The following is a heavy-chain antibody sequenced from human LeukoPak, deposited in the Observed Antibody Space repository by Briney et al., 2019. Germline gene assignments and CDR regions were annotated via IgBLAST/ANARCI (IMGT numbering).Heavy chain of an antibody. J-gene: IGHJ4*02. Sequence: KPSGTLSLTCAVSGASIDSHSWWSWVRQPPGKGLEWIGEIYHSGGANYKPSLKSRVTMSVDTSKNHFSLKLTSVTAADTAVYYCAYNRNFALDNWGQGTLVPVSS. CDR2: IYHSGGA. CDR3: AYNRNFALDN. CDR1: GASIDSHSW. V-gene: IGHV4-4*02. D-gene: IGHD1-14*01.